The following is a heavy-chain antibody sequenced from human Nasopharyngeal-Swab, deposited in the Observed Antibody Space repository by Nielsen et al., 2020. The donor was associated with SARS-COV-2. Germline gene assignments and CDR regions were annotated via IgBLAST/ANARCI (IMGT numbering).Heavy chain of an antibody. V-gene: IGHV3-23*01. CDR3: AKDSLYYYYGMDV. J-gene: IGHJ6*02. CDR2: ISGSGGST. CDR1: GFTFSSYA. Sequence: GESLKISCEASGFTFSSYAMRWVRQAPGKGLEWVSAISGSGGSTYYADSVKGRFTISRDNSKNTLYLQMNSLIAEDTAVYYCAKDSLYYYYGMDVWGQGTTVTVSS.